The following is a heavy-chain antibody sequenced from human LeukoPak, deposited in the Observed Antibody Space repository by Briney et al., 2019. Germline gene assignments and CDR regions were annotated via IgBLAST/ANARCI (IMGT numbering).Heavy chain of an antibody. J-gene: IGHJ4*02. CDR1: GGSISSYH. CDR2: IYYSGST. Sequence: PSETLSLTCAVSGGSISSYHWSWIRQPPGEGLEWIGYIYYSGSTNYNPSLKSRVTISVDTSKNQFSLKLSSVTAADTAVYYCASRDPYVPFFDYWGQGTLVTVSS. V-gene: IGHV4-59*01. CDR3: ASRDPYVPFFDY. D-gene: IGHD3-10*02.